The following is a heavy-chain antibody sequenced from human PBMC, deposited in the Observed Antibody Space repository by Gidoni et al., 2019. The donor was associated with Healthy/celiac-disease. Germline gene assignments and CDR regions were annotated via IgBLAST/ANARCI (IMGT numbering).Heavy chain of an antibody. Sequence: EVQLVESGGGLVQPGGSLRLSCAASGFTFSSYDMHWVRQATGKGLEWVSAIGTAGDTYYPGSVKGRFTISRENAKNSLYLQMNSLRAGDTAVYYCARGDFGAAQLAYWGQGTLVTVSS. D-gene: IGHD6-13*01. J-gene: IGHJ4*02. V-gene: IGHV3-13*04. CDR2: IGTAGDT. CDR1: GFTFSSYD. CDR3: ARGDFGAAQLAY.